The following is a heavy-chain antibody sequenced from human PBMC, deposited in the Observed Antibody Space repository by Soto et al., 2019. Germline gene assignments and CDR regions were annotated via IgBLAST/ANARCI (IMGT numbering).Heavy chain of an antibody. CDR3: ARGSTGDFDY. Sequence: ESLSLSCLVTHASISSFYWNWIRQPPGKGLEWIGYIYYSGSTNYNPSLKSRATISVDTSMNQFSLRLKLSSVTDADTAVYYCARGSTGDFDYWGQGTQVTVSS. CDR1: HASISSFY. V-gene: IGHV4-59*01. D-gene: IGHD4-17*01. CDR2: IYYSGST. J-gene: IGHJ4*02.